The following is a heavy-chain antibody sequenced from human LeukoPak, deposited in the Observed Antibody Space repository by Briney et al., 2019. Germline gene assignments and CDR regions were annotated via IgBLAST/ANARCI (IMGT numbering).Heavy chain of an antibody. D-gene: IGHD3-3*01. CDR3: ARVDTYYDFWSGTLGYMDV. J-gene: IGHJ6*03. V-gene: IGHV4-61*09. CDR2: IYTSGST. CDR1: GGSISSGSYC. Sequence: SETLSLTCTVSGGSISSGSYCWSWIRQPAGKGLEWIGHIYTSGSTNYNPSLKSRVTISVDTSKNQFSLKLGSVTAADTAVYYCARVDTYYDFWSGTLGYMDVWGKGTTVTVSS.